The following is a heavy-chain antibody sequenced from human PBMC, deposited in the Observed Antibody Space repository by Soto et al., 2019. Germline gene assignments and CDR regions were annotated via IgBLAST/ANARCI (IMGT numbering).Heavy chain of an antibody. CDR2: IKSKTDGGTT. D-gene: IGHD3-3*01. Sequence: NPGGSLRLSCAASGFTFSNAWMSWVRQAPGKGLEWVGRIKSKTDGGTTDYAAPVKGRFTISRDDSKNTLYLQMNSLKTEDTAVYYCTTTITISTGYGMDVWGQGTTVTVSS. CDR3: TTTITISTGYGMDV. CDR1: GFTFSNAW. J-gene: IGHJ6*02. V-gene: IGHV3-15*01.